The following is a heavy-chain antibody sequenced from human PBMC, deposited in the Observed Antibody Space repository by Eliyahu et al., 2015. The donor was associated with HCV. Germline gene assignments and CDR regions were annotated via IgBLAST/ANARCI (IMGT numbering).Heavy chain of an antibody. CDR2: MNPNSGNT. J-gene: IGHJ4*02. V-gene: IGHV1-8*01. CDR3: ARWGIAAAGTRPNLDY. Sequence: QVQLVQSGAEVKKPGASVKVSCKASGYXFTSYGINWVRQATGQGLEWMGWMNPNSGNTGYAQKFQGRVTMTRNTSISTAYMELSSLRSEDTAVYYCARWGIAAAGTRPNLDYWGQGTLVTVSS. CDR1: GYXFTSYG. D-gene: IGHD6-13*01.